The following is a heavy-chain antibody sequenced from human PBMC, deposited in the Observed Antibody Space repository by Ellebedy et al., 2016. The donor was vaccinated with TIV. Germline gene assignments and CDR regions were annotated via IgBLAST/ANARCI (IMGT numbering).Heavy chain of an antibody. CDR3: AKDRYSGSGSYTWRVFDY. CDR2: FSASGVSS. J-gene: IGHJ4*03. CDR1: GFAFTTYA. D-gene: IGHD3-10*01. V-gene: IGHV3-23*01. Sequence: GESLKISCAASGFAFTTYAMSWVCQAPGLWLAWVSGFSASGVSSVYADSVKGRFTISGDNSKNTLYLQMNSLRGEDTAIYYCAKDRYSGSGSYTWRVFDYWGQGTTVTVSS.